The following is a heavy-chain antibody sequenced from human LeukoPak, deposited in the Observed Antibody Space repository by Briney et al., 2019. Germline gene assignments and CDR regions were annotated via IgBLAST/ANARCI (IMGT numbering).Heavy chain of an antibody. D-gene: IGHD3-22*01. Sequence: SVKVSCKASGGTFSSYAISWVRQAPGQGLEWMGGIIPIFGTANYAQKFQGRVTITADKSTSTAYKELSSLRAEDTAVYYCARALNYYDSSGYKDEFDYWGQGTLVTVSS. CDR2: IIPIFGTA. CDR1: GGTFSSYA. J-gene: IGHJ4*02. V-gene: IGHV1-69*06. CDR3: ARALNYYDSSGYKDEFDY.